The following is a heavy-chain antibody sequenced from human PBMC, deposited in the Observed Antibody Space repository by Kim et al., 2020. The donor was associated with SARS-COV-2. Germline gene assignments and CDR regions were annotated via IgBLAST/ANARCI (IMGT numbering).Heavy chain of an antibody. CDR2: IIPVFGTG. CDR1: GGTFSSYE. V-gene: IGHV1-69*13. D-gene: IGHD7-27*01. J-gene: IGHJ3*02. Sequence: SVKVSCKASGGTFSSYEMNWVRQAPGQGPEWMGGIIPVFGTGNYAQKFQGRVTIIADDSTSTVYMELSSLRYEDTAVYFCARDRQRGWGHDGFEIWGQGTAVTVSS. CDR3: ARDRQRGWGHDGFEI.